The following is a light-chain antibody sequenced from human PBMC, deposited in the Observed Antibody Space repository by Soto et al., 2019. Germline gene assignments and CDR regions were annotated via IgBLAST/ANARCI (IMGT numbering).Light chain of an antibody. CDR2: EVI. CDR3: SSYASGNTPVI. V-gene: IGLV2-14*01. Sequence: QSALTQPASVSGSPGQSITISCTGTSGDIGTYNYVSWYQQYPGKPPKLIIYEVINRPSGVSYRFSGSKSGNTASLTISGLEAEDDADYYCSSYASGNTPVIFGGGTKVTVL. CDR1: SGDIGTYNY. J-gene: IGLJ2*01.